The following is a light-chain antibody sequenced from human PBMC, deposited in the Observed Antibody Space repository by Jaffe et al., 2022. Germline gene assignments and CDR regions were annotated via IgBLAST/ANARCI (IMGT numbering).Light chain of an antibody. CDR2: AAS. CDR1: QSISDY. J-gene: IGKJ2*01. V-gene: IGKV1-39*01. Sequence: DIQMTQSPSSLSASVGDRVTITCRASQSISDYLNWYQQKPGKAPKLLIYAASSLPSGVPSRFSGSASGTDFTLTISSLQPEDFATYYCQQTYSNPDTFGQGTKLEIK. CDR3: QQTYSNPDT.